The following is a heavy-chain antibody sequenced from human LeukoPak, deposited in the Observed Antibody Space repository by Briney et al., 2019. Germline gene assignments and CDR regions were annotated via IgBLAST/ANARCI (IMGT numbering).Heavy chain of an antibody. D-gene: IGHD2-2*01. Sequence: SVKVSFKASGGTFSSYAISWVRQAPGQGLEWMGRIIPILGIANYAQKFQGRVTITADKSTSTAYMELSSLRSEDTAVYYCARDYCSSTSCRRDWFDPWGQGTLVTVSS. V-gene: IGHV1-69*04. CDR2: IIPILGIA. CDR1: GGTFSSYA. CDR3: ARDYCSSTSCRRDWFDP. J-gene: IGHJ5*02.